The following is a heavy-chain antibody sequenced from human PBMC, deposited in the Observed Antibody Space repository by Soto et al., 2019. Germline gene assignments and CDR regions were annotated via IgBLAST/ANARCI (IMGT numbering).Heavy chain of an antibody. J-gene: IGHJ5*02. D-gene: IGHD2-2*01. CDR1: GGSISSSSYY. CDR3: ARDRASKWLDP. V-gene: IGHV4-39*02. Sequence: SETLSLTCIVSGGSISSSSYYWGWIRQPPGKGLEWIGSIYYSGITYYNPSLKSRVTISVYTSKNQFSLKLSSVTAADTAVFYCARDRASKWLDPWGQGNLVTV. CDR2: IYYSGIT.